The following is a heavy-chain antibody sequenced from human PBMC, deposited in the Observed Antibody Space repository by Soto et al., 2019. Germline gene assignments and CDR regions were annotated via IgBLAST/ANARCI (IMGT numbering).Heavy chain of an antibody. Sequence: PGGSLRLSCAASGFTFSSYGMHWVRQAPGKGLEWVAVIWYDGSNKYYADSVKGRFTISRDNSKNTLYLQMNSLRAEDTAVYYFARDEDCSGGSCYFPADYWGQGTLVTVSS. D-gene: IGHD2-15*01. J-gene: IGHJ4*02. CDR3: ARDEDCSGGSCYFPADY. CDR1: GFTFSSYG. V-gene: IGHV3-33*01. CDR2: IWYDGSNK.